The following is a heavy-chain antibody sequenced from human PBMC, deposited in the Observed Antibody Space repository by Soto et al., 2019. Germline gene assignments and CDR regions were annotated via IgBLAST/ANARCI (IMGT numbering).Heavy chain of an antibody. Sequence: GSLRLSCAASVFTFSSYGMHWVRQAPGKGLEWVAVIWYDGSNKYYADSVKGRFTISRDNSKNTLYLQMNSLRAEDTAVYYCARLRDGYNVYFDYWGQGTLVSVSS. CDR3: ARLRDGYNVYFDY. CDR2: IWYDGSNK. V-gene: IGHV3-33*01. D-gene: IGHD5-12*01. J-gene: IGHJ4*02. CDR1: VFTFSSYG.